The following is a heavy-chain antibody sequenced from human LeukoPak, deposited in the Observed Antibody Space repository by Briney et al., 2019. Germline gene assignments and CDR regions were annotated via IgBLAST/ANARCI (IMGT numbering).Heavy chain of an antibody. J-gene: IGHJ4*02. V-gene: IGHV1-18*01. CDR1: GYTFTSYG. CDR2: ISAYNGNT. CDR3: ARAKTGTGYCSSTSCEEFDY. D-gene: IGHD2-2*01. Sequence: ASVKVSCKASGYTFTSYGISWVRQAPGQGLEWMGWISAYNGNTNYAQKLQGRVTMTTDTSTSTAYMELRSLRSDDTAVYYCARAKTGTGYCSSTSCEEFDYWGQGTLVTVSS.